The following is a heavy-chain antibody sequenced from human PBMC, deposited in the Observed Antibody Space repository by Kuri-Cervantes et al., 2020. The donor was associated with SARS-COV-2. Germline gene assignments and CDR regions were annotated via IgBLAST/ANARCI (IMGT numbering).Heavy chain of an antibody. CDR1: GFTFSSYG. CDR2: IRYDGSNK. Sequence: GESLKISCAASGFTFSSYGMHWVRQAPGKGLEWVAFIRYDGSNKYYADSVKGRFTISRDNSKNTLYLQMNSLSAEDTAVYYCARLWGTNDAFDIWGQGTMVTVSS. D-gene: IGHD7-27*01. J-gene: IGHJ3*02. V-gene: IGHV3-30*02. CDR3: ARLWGTNDAFDI.